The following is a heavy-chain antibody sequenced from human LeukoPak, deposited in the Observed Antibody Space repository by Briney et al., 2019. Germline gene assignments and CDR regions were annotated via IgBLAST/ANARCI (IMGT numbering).Heavy chain of an antibody. J-gene: IGHJ6*03. V-gene: IGHV1-69*06. CDR1: GGTFTNDA. D-gene: IGHD2-2*02. CDR3: ARDPHIYCSRTSCYTYFYYMDV. CDR2: IIPRFDTT. Sequence: GASVKVSCMASGGTFTNDAISWVRQAPGQGLEWMGGIIPRFDTTIYAQKFQGRVTVTADKSTNTAYMELSSLRPEDTAVYYCARDPHIYCSRTSCYTYFYYMDVWGIGTTVTVSS.